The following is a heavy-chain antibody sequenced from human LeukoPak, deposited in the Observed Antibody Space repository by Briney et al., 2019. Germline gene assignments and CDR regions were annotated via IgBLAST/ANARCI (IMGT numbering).Heavy chain of an antibody. CDR3: ARPYDTRDYFPDY. V-gene: IGHV3-21*01. CDR1: GFTFSSYA. D-gene: IGHD3-22*01. CDR2: ISRGSDHI. J-gene: IGHJ4*02. Sequence: PGGSLRLSCAASGFTFSSYAMNWVRQAPGKGLEWVSSISRGSDHIFYADSMKGRFTISRDNAKNSLYLQMNSLGAEDTAVYYCARPYDTRDYFPDYWGQGTLVTVSS.